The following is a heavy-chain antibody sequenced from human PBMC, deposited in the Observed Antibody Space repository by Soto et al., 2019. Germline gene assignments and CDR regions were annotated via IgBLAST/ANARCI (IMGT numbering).Heavy chain of an antibody. CDR1: GFTVSSDS. Sequence: EVQLVETGGDLIQPGGSLSLSCAASGFTVSSDSMTWVRQAPGKGLEWISIIYSYHNTDYADSVKGRFSISRDTTKNILYLQMNSLRAEDTAEYFCARHFSAMGVWGQGTRVTVSS. V-gene: IGHV3-53*02. J-gene: IGHJ6*02. CDR3: ARHFSAMGV. CDR2: IYSYHNT.